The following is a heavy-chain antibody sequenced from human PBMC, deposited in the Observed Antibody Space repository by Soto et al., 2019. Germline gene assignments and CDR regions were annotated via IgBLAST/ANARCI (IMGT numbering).Heavy chain of an antibody. D-gene: IGHD2-2*02. CDR1: GFTFSINA. CDR3: AREYTAWPLAYGLDV. J-gene: IGHJ6*02. CDR2: ISANGQGI. V-gene: IGHV3-23*01. Sequence: GGALRLSCATSGFTFSINALSWVRQAPGKGLEWVSAISANGQGIYYADSVKGRFTISRDNAKNSVSLQMNSLRAEDTAVYYCAREYTAWPLAYGLDVWGQGTTVTVSS.